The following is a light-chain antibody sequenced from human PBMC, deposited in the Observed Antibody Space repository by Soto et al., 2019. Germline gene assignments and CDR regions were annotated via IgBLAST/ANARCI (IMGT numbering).Light chain of an antibody. CDR2: GAS. V-gene: IGKV3-20*01. CDR3: QQYGGSPRIT. CDR1: QRLSDT. J-gene: IGKJ5*01. Sequence: DIGMTPAPATLSVPQGERATLPCRDSQRLSDTLAWYQQNPGQAPRLLIYGASNRATGIPDRFSGSGSGTDFTLIINRLEPEDVAIYYCQQYGGSPRITFGQGTRLEI.